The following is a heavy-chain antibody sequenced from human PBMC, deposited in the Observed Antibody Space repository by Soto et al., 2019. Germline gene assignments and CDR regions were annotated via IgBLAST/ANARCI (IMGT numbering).Heavy chain of an antibody. CDR2: IVVGSGNT. V-gene: IGHV1-58*02. J-gene: IGHJ6*03. Sequence: SVKVSCEASGFTFTNSAIQWVRQARGQRLEWIGWIVVGSGNTNYAQKFQERLTITRDMSTSTAYMELSSLRSEDTAIYYCAVRTGYYTSYYYMHVWGKGTTVSGSS. CDR1: GFTFTNSA. CDR3: AVRTGYYTSYYYMHV. D-gene: IGHD3-9*01.